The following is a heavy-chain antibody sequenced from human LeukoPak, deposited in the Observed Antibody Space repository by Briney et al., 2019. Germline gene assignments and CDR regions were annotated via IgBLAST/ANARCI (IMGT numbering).Heavy chain of an antibody. CDR2: IIPIFGTA. CDR1: GGTFSSYA. Sequence: SVTVSCTASGGTFSSYAISWVRQAPGQGLEWMGRIIPIFGTANYAQKFQGRVTITADKSTSTAYMELSSLRSEDTAVYYCARNPPSYYYDSSGYYWLDYWGQGTLVTVSS. V-gene: IGHV1-69*06. D-gene: IGHD3-22*01. J-gene: IGHJ4*02. CDR3: ARNPPSYYYDSSGYYWLDY.